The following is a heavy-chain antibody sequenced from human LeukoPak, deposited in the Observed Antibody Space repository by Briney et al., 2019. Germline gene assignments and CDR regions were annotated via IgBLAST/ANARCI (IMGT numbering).Heavy chain of an antibody. CDR1: GFTFRNYA. J-gene: IGHJ3*02. Sequence: PGGSLRLSCAASGFTFRNYAIHWVRQAPGKGLDWVGVTSFDGSSQYYGDSVKGRFTISRDNSKNTLDLQMDSLRPEDSAIYYCARDRSPYAMSNFDAFDTWGLGTKVTVSA. D-gene: IGHD3-9*01. CDR3: ARDRSPYAMSNFDAFDT. V-gene: IGHV3-30*04. CDR2: TSFDGSSQ.